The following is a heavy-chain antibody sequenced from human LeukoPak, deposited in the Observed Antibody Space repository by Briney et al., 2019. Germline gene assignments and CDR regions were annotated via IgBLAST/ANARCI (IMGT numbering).Heavy chain of an antibody. Sequence: SETLSLTCTVSGGSISNHYWSWIRQPPGKGLEWIGYIYYSGSTYYNPSLKSRVTISVDTSKNQFSLKLSSVTAADTAVYYCARERNDYGDSLFDYWGQGTLVTVSS. CDR3: ARERNDYGDSLFDY. V-gene: IGHV4-30-4*01. J-gene: IGHJ4*02. CDR1: GGSISNHY. CDR2: IYYSGST. D-gene: IGHD4-17*01.